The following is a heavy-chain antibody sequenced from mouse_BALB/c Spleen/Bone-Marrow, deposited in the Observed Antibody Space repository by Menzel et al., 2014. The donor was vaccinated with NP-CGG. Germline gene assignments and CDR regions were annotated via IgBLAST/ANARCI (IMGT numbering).Heavy chain of an antibody. D-gene: IGHD2-4*01. CDR3: VRDSDYGYYSMDY. CDR2: IRSKSNDYAT. V-gene: IGHV10-3*03. J-gene: IGHJ4*01. Sequence: EVMLVESGGGLVQPKGSLKLSCAASGFTFNTYGMHWVCQAPGKGLEWIARIRSKSNDYATYYADSVKDRFIISRDDSQGMLYLQMNNLKTEDTAMYYCVRDSDYGYYSMDYWGQGTSVTVSS. CDR1: GFTFNTYG.